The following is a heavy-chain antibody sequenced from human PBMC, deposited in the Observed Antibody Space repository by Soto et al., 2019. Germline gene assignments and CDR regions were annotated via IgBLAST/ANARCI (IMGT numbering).Heavy chain of an antibody. J-gene: IGHJ5*02. CDR3: ARGRSFSYDSTPPPMFDP. V-gene: IGHV3-13*01. Sequence: EVQLVESGGGLVQPGGSLRLSCAGSGFTFSTFDIHWVRQAPGKGLEWVSGIGTLSDTFYAASVQGRFTISRQNAKNSVYLQMNSLRAGDTAFYYCARGRSFSYDSTPPPMFDPWGQGTLVTVSS. CDR2: IGTLSDT. CDR1: GFTFSTFD. D-gene: IGHD3-10*01.